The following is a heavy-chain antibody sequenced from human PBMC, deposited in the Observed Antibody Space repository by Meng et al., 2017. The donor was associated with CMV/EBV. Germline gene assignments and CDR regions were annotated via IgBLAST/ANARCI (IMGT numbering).Heavy chain of an antibody. CDR1: GYTFTGYY. V-gene: IGHV1-2*02. Sequence: ASVMVSCKASGYTFTGYYMHWVRQAPGQGLEWMGWINPNSGGTNYAQKFQGRVTMTRDTSISTAYMELSRLRSDDTAVYYCSRGGAYCGGDCYSFAFDIWGQGTMVTVSS. J-gene: IGHJ3*02. CDR3: SRGGAYCGGDCYSFAFDI. CDR2: INPNSGGT. D-gene: IGHD2-21*01.